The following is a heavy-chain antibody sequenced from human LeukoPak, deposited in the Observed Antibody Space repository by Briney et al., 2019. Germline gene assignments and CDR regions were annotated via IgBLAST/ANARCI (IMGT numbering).Heavy chain of an antibody. CDR1: GFTFSSYA. CDR3: ARGSSGGSSLDAFDI. J-gene: IGHJ3*02. D-gene: IGHD2-15*01. V-gene: IGHV3-30-3*01. CDR2: ISYDGSSN. Sequence: GGSLRLSCAASGFTFSSYAMHWVRQAPGKGLEWVALISYDGSSNNYADSVKGRFTISRDNSRNTLFLQMNSLRPEDTAVYYCARGSSGGSSLDAFDIWGQGTMVTVSS.